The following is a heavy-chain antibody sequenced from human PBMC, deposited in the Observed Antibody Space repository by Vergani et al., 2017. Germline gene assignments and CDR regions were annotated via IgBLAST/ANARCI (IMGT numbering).Heavy chain of an antibody. D-gene: IGHD3-16*02. J-gene: IGHJ6*02. CDR1: GFTFDDYA. CDR3: ARTDRGLRLGELSLGDYYYYGMDV. Sequence: EVQLVESGGGLVQPGRSLRLSCAASGFTFDDYAMHWVRQAPGKGLEWVSGISWNSGSIGYADSVKGRFTISRDNAKNSLYLQMNSLRAEDTALYYCARTDRGLRLGELSLGDYYYYGMDVWGQGTTVTVSS. V-gene: IGHV3-9*01. CDR2: ISWNSGSI.